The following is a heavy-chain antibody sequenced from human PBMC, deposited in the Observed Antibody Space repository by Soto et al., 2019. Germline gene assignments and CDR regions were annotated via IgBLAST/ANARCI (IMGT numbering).Heavy chain of an antibody. CDR2: INPNSGNT. CDR1: GYIFTNYD. V-gene: IGHV1-8*01. Sequence: ASVKVSCKASGYIFTNYDINWVRQATGQGLEYLRWINPNSGNTGYVQKFQGRVTMTRNTSINTAYMELNSLRAEDTAVYYCARDLHAKYSYGPRTYYGMDVWGQGTTVTVSS. J-gene: IGHJ6*02. D-gene: IGHD5-18*01. CDR3: ARDLHAKYSYGPRTYYGMDV.